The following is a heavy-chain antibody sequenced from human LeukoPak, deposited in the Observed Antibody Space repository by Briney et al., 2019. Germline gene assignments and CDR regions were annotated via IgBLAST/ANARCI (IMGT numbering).Heavy chain of an antibody. V-gene: IGHV3-7*01. CDR3: ARDQSWFGESNY. Sequence: ETLSLTCAVYGGSFSGYYWSWIRQPPGKGLELVANIKQDGSEKYYVDSVKGRFTISRDNARNSLYLQMNSLRAEDTAVYYCARDQSWFGESNYWGQGTLVTVSS. J-gene: IGHJ4*02. D-gene: IGHD3-10*01. CDR1: GGSFSGYY. CDR2: IKQDGSEK.